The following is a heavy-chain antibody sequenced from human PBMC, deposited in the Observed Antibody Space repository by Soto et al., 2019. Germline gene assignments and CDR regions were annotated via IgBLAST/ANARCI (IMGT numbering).Heavy chain of an antibody. J-gene: IGHJ4*02. CDR3: ARLYSDSTGYFIDY. D-gene: IGHD3-22*01. CDR2: IYYSGST. Sequence: SQTLSLTCAVYGGSFSGYYWSWIRQPPGKGLEWIGSIYYSGSTNYNPSLRSRVTISVDTSKNQFSLKLSSVTAADTAVYYCARLYSDSTGYFIDYWGEGTLVTVSS. CDR1: GGSFSGYY. V-gene: IGHV4-34*01.